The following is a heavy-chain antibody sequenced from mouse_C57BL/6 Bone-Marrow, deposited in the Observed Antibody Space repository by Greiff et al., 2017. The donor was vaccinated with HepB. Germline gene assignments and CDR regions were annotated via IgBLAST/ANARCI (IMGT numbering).Heavy chain of an antibody. J-gene: IGHJ4*01. D-gene: IGHD2-3*01. CDR1: GYAFTNYL. CDR2: INPGSGGT. V-gene: IGHV1-54*01. CDR3: ARFYDGYYFYAMDY. Sequence: VQLQQSGAELVRPGPSVKVSCKASGYAFTNYLIEWVKQRPGQGLEWIGVINPGSGGTNYNEKFKGKATLTADKSSSTAYMQLSSLTSEDSAVYFCARFYDGYYFYAMDYWGQGTSVTVSS.